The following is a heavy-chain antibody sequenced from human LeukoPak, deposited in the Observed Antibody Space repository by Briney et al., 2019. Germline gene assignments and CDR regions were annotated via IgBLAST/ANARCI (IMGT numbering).Heavy chain of an antibody. CDR2: ISSSATYI. Sequence: GGSLRLSCAASGFTFSSSGMNWVRQVPGKGLEWVSSISSSATYISYADSVKGRFTISRDNAQNSLYLQMNSLRADDTAVYYCAREPGGGQWLPGYWGQGTLVTVSS. CDR1: GFTFSSSG. J-gene: IGHJ4*02. D-gene: IGHD6-19*01. V-gene: IGHV3-21*01. CDR3: AREPGGGQWLPGY.